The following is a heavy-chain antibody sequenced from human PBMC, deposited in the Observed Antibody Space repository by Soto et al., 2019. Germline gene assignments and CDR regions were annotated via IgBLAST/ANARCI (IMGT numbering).Heavy chain of an antibody. J-gene: IGHJ6*03. CDR3: ARGTGSYYYYYMDV. Sequence: GGSLRLSCAASGFTVSSNYMSWVRQAPGKGLEWVSAIYSGGSTYYADSVKGRFTISRHNSKNTLYLQMNSLRAEDTAVYYCARGTGSYYYYYMDVWGKGTTVTVSS. D-gene: IGHD1-1*01. CDR2: IYSGGST. CDR1: GFTVSSNY. V-gene: IGHV3-53*04.